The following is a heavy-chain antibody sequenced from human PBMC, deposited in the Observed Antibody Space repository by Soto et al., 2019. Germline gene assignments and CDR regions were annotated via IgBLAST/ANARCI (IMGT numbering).Heavy chain of an antibody. J-gene: IGHJ6*02. D-gene: IGHD5-18*01. Sequence: ASVKVSCKASGGTLSSYVISWVRQAPGQGLEWMGGIIPVFGTVNYAQKFQGRVTITADESTTTAYMELRSLRSEDAAVYYCARAQRIQLWASGMDVWGQGTTVTVSS. CDR2: IIPVFGTV. V-gene: IGHV1-69*13. CDR1: GGTLSSYV. CDR3: ARAQRIQLWASGMDV.